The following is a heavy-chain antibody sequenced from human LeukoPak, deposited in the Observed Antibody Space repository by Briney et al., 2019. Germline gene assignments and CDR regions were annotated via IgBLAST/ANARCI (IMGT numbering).Heavy chain of an antibody. CDR1: GSTFNRFA. CDR2: ISSSSSTI. D-gene: IGHD4-11*01. CDR3: ARTGYSNYY. V-gene: IGHV3-48*02. Sequence: GGSLRLSCAASGSTFNRFAMHWVRQAPGKGLEWVSHISSSSSTIYYADSVKGRFTISRDNAKNSLYLQMNSLRDEDTAVYYCARTGYSNYYWGQGTLVTVSS. J-gene: IGHJ4*02.